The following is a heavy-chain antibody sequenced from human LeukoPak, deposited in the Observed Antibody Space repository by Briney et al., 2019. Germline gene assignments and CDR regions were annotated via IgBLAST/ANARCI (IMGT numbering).Heavy chain of an antibody. D-gene: IGHD3-10*02. V-gene: IGHV4-39*01. J-gene: IGHJ4*02. CDR2: YSGVT. CDR3: AHYVPGTMRDY. Sequence: SETLSLTCTVSGGSITTSGYYWGWVRQPPGKALEWIGSYSGVTDSNPSLESRVTISIDTSNNQLYLTLTSVTAADTAIYYCAHYVPGTMRDYWGQGTVVTVSS. CDR1: GGSITTSGYY.